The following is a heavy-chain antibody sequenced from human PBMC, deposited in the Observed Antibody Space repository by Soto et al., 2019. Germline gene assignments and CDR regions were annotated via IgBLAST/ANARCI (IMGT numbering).Heavy chain of an antibody. Sequence: PSETLSLTCTVSGGSISSYYWSWIRQPPGKGLEWIGYISNSGSTNYNPSLKSRVTMSVDTSKNQFSLNLSSVTAADTAVYHCARLPDYWGQGTLVTVSS. V-gene: IGHV4-59*01. CDR2: ISNSGST. J-gene: IGHJ4*02. CDR1: GGSISSYY. CDR3: ARLPDY.